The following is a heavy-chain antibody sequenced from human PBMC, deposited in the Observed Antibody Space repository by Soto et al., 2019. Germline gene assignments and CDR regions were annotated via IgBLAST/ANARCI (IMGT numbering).Heavy chain of an antibody. CDR3: ARDGITGYSSGWSGGDF. D-gene: IGHD6-19*01. CDR2: ISSSSNII. CDR1: GFTFSSYS. J-gene: IGHJ4*02. V-gene: IGHV3-48*01. Sequence: EVQLVESGGGLVQPGGSLRLSCAASGFTFSSYSMNWVRQAPVKGLEWVSYISSSSNIIYYADSVKGRFTISRDNAKNSLYLHMNSLRAEDTAVYYCARDGITGYSSGWSGGDFWGQGTLVTVSS.